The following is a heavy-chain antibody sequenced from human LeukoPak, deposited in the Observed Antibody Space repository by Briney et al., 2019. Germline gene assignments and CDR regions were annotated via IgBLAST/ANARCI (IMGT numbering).Heavy chain of an antibody. Sequence: PGGSLRLSCAASGFTFSNFWMSWVRQAPGKRLEWVAIINPDGSTTGYVDSVKGRFTISRDNAKNSLCLQLNSLRAEDTAVYYCVRDPGWGSFDIWGQGTMVTVSS. CDR3: VRDPGWGSFDI. CDR2: INPDGSTT. D-gene: IGHD3-16*01. V-gene: IGHV3-7*01. CDR1: GFTFSNFW. J-gene: IGHJ3*02.